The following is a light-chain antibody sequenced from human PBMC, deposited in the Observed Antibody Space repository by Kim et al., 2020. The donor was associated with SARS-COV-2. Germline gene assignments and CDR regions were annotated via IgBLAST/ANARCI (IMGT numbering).Light chain of an antibody. CDR2: GAS. CDR3: QQYGTSLRT. J-gene: IGKJ1*01. V-gene: IGKV3-20*01. CDR1: QSVTSSY. Sequence: EIVLTQSPGTLSLSPGERATLSCRASQSVTSSYLAWYQQKPGQPPRLLIYGASNRDTGIPDRFSGSGSGTDFTLTISRLESEDLAVYYCQQYGTSLRTFGQGTKVDIK.